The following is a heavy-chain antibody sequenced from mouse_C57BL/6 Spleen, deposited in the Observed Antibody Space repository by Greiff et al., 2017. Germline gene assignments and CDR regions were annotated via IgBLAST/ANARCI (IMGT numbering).Heavy chain of an antibody. V-gene: IGHV14-4*01. CDR2: IDPANGDT. CDR3: TTLLRSFAY. D-gene: IGHD1-1*01. Sequence: VQLQQSGAELVRPGASVKLSCTASGFNIKDDYMHWVKQRPEQGLEWIGWIDPANGDTEYASKFQGKATITADTSSNTAYLQLSSLTSEDTAVSYCTTLLRSFAYWGQGTLVTVSA. J-gene: IGHJ3*01. CDR1: GFNIKDDY.